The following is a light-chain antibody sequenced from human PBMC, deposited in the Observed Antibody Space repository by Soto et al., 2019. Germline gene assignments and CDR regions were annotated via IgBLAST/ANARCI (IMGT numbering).Light chain of an antibody. CDR2: GAS. Sequence: EIVLTQSPAALSVSPGGRATLSCRASQDVMYDLAWYQQKPGQAPRLLVYGASTRATDAPPRFRGSGSGREFSLTISSLQSEDFATYYCQQHRSWPRTFGQGSRVEIK. J-gene: IGKJ1*01. V-gene: IGKV3-15*01. CDR1: QDVMYD. CDR3: QQHRSWPRT.